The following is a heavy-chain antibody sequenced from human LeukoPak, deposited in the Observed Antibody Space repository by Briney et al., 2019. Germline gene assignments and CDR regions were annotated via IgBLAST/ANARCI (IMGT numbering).Heavy chain of an antibody. CDR1: GFTFTTYS. V-gene: IGHV3-21*01. CDR3: ARGSGSGWSWGTNYFDY. Sequence: PGGSLTLSCAASGFTFTTYSMNWVRQAPGKGLEWVSSISIGSPYIYYADSVKGRVTISRDNAKNSLSLQMNRLRVDDTAVYYCARGSGSGWSWGTNYFDYWGQGTLVTVSS. J-gene: IGHJ4*02. CDR2: ISIGSPYI. D-gene: IGHD6-19*01.